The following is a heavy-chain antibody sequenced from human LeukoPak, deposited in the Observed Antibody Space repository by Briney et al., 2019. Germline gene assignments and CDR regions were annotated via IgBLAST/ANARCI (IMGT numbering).Heavy chain of an antibody. CDR3: ARDPRLWFKRGMDV. V-gene: IGHV6-1*01. Sequence: SQTLSLTCAISGDSVSSNSAAWNWVRQSPSRGLEWLGRTYYRSKWYNDYAVSVKSRITINPDTSKDQFSLQLNSVTPEDTAVYYCARDPRLWFKRGMDVWGQGTTVTVSS. J-gene: IGHJ6*02. CDR2: TYYRSKWYN. D-gene: IGHD5-18*01. CDR1: GDSVSSNSAA.